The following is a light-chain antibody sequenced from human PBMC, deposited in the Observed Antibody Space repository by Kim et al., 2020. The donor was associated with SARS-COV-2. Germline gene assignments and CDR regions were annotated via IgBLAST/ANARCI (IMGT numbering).Light chain of an antibody. CDR2: GAS. CDR3: QQYENSPWT. J-gene: IGKJ1*01. CDR1: QTVNSMY. V-gene: IGKV3-20*01. Sequence: IVLTQSPGTLSLSPGERATLSCRASQTVNSMYLAWYQQKPGQALRLLIYGASNRATGIPDRFSGSGSGTDFTLTISRLEPEDCAVYYCQQYENSPWTFGQGTKVDIK.